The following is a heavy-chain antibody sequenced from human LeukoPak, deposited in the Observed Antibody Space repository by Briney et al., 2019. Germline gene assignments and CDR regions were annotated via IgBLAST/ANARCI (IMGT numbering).Heavy chain of an antibody. Sequence: PGGSLRLSCAASGFTFSSYGMHWVRQAPGKGLEWVAVISYDGSNKYYADSVKGRFTISRDNSKNTLYLQMNSLRAEDTAVYYCARDLAVAGTGSFFDYWGQGTLVTVSS. CDR2: ISYDGSNK. D-gene: IGHD6-19*01. CDR1: GFTFSSYG. J-gene: IGHJ4*02. CDR3: ARDLAVAGTGSFFDY. V-gene: IGHV3-30*03.